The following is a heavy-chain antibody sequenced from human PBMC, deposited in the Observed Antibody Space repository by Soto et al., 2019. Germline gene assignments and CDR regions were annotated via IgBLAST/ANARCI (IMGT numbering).Heavy chain of an antibody. CDR1: GFTFSSYA. CDR2: ISGSGGST. V-gene: IGHV3-23*01. D-gene: IGHD3-9*01. J-gene: IGHJ4*02. CDR3: AKGVVRYFDWLHLYYFDY. Sequence: GGSLRLSCAASGFTFSSYAMSWVRQAPGKGLEWVSAISGSGGSTYYADSVKGRFTISRDNSKNTLYLQMNSLRAEDTAVYYCAKGVVRYFDWLHLYYFDYWGQGTLVTVSS.